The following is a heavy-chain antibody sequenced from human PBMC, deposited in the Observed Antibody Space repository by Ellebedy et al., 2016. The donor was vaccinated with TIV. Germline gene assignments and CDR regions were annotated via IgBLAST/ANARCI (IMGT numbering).Heavy chain of an antibody. CDR3: ATGYAQNGQ. CDR1: GFTFSGYA. Sequence: GESLKISCAASGFTFSGYAMSWFRQAPGKGLDWVSLIYSGGNTHDADSVKGRFTISRDSSDNTVYLQMNSLRVEETAVYYCATGYAQNGQWGQGTLVTVSS. D-gene: IGHD2-8*01. V-gene: IGHV3-66*01. J-gene: IGHJ4*02. CDR2: IYSGGNT.